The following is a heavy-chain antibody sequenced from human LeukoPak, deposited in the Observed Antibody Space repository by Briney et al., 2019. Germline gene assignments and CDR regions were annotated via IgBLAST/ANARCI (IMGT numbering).Heavy chain of an antibody. CDR2: ISGSGGST. CDR1: GFTFSSYA. Sequence: PGGSLRLSCAASGFTFSSYAMSWVRQAPGKGLEWVSAISGSGGSTYYADSVKGRFTISRDNSKNTLYLQMNSLRAEDTAVYYCAKMGGPSWLQTYFDYWGQGTLVTVSS. J-gene: IGHJ4*02. CDR3: AKMGGPSWLQTYFDY. D-gene: IGHD5-24*01. V-gene: IGHV3-23*01.